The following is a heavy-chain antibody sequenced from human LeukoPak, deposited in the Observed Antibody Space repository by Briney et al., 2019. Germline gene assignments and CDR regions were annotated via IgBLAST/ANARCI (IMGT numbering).Heavy chain of an antibody. CDR3: ARDLHRDDY. V-gene: IGHV1-2*02. CDR2: FNLNSGGT. J-gene: IGHJ4*02. CDR1: VYTFTRDN. Sequence: ASLKVSCKAPVYTFTRDNMHWVRDTPEQGLEGIGWFNLNSGGTNYAQKFQGRVTMTRDTFISTAYMELSRLRSDDTAVYYCARDLHRDDYWGQGTLVTVSS.